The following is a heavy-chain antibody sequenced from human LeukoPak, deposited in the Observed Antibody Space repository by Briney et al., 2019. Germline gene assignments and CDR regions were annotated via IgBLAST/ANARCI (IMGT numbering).Heavy chain of an antibody. CDR1: GFRFSSYD. CDR3: AKAEAVAGTTWYFDY. J-gene: IGHJ4*02. Sequence: GGSLRLSCAASGFRFSSYDMNWVRQAPGNGLEWVSAISGSGGSTYYADSVKGRFTISRDNSKNTLYLQMNSLRAEDTAVYYCAKAEAVAGTTWYFDYWGQGTLVTVPS. CDR2: ISGSGGST. D-gene: IGHD6-19*01. V-gene: IGHV3-23*01.